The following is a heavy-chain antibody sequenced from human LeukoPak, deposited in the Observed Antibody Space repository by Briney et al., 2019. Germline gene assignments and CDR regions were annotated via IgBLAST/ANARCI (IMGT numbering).Heavy chain of an antibody. CDR3: ARWPQGGYSGYAFDY. Sequence: PSGTLSLTCAVSGGSISSSNWWSWVRQPPGKGLEWIGEIYHSGSTNYNPSLKSRVTISVDKSKNQFSLKLSSVTAADTAVYYCARWPQGGYSGYAFDYWGQGTLVTVSS. CDR1: GGSISSSNW. CDR2: IYHSGST. V-gene: IGHV4-4*02. D-gene: IGHD5-12*01. J-gene: IGHJ4*02.